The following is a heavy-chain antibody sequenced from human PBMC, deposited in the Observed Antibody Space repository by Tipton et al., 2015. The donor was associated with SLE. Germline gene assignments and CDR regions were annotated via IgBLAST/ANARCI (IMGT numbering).Heavy chain of an antibody. V-gene: IGHV4-61*02. D-gene: IGHD1-14*01. J-gene: IGHJ6*03. Sequence: TLSLTCTVSGGSISSGSYYWSWTRQPAGKGLEWIGRIYTSGSTNYNPSLKSRVTISVDTSKNQFSLKLSSVTAADTAVYYCARVGGNYYYMDVWGKETTVTVSS. CDR3: ARVGGNYYYMDV. CDR2: IYTSGST. CDR1: GGSISSGSYY.